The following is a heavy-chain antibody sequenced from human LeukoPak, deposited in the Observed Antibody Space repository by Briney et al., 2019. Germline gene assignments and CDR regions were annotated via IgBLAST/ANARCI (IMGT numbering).Heavy chain of an antibody. Sequence: GGSLRLSCAASGFIVSSNYMSWVRQAPGKGLEWVSVIYSAGNTYYADSVKGRFTISRDNSKNALFLQMTNLRAEDTAVYYCAKRTGATKGKYYFDYWGQGALVTVSS. D-gene: IGHD1-26*01. CDR3: AKRTGATKGKYYFDY. J-gene: IGHJ4*02. V-gene: IGHV3-53*01. CDR2: IYSAGNT. CDR1: GFIVSSNY.